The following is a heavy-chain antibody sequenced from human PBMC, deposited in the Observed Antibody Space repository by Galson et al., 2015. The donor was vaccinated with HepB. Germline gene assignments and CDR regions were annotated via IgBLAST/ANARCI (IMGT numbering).Heavy chain of an antibody. CDR2: ISGSGGST. Sequence: SLRLSCAASGFTFSSYAMSWVRQAPGKGLEWVSAISGSGGSTYYADSVKGRFTISRDNSKNSLYLQMNSLRAGDTAVYYCARSYSSSWHYGDPRDYFDYWGQGTLVTVSS. D-gene: IGHD6-13*01. J-gene: IGHJ4*02. V-gene: IGHV3-23*01. CDR1: GFTFSSYA. CDR3: ARSYSSSWHYGDPRDYFDY.